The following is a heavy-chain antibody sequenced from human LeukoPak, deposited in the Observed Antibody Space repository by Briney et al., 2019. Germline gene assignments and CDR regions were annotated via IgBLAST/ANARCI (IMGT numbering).Heavy chain of an antibody. CDR2: ISGSGGST. J-gene: IGHJ4*02. D-gene: IGHD3-3*01. CDR1: GFTFSSYA. Sequence: PGGSLRLSCAASGFTFSSYAMSWVRQAPGKGLEWVSAISGSGGSTYYADSVKGRFTISRDNSKNTLYLQMNSLRAEDTAVYYCAKGASITIFGVVMPYFDYWGQGTLVTVSS. V-gene: IGHV3-23*01. CDR3: AKGASITIFGVVMPYFDY.